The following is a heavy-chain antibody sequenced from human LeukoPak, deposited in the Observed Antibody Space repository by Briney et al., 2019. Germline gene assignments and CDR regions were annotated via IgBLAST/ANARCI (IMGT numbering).Heavy chain of an antibody. D-gene: IGHD3-3*01. Sequence: ASVKVSCKASGYTFTGYYMHWVRQAPGQGLEWMGWINLNSGGTNYAQKFQGRVTMTRDTSISTAYMELSRLRSDDTAVYYCAIDPRRVLKSPYNWFDPWGQGTLVTVSS. V-gene: IGHV1-2*02. J-gene: IGHJ5*02. CDR1: GYTFTGYY. CDR2: INLNSGGT. CDR3: AIDPRRVLKSPYNWFDP.